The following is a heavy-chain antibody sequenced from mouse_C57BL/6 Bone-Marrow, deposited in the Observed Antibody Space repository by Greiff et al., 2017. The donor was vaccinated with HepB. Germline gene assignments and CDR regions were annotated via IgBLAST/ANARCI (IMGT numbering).Heavy chain of an antibody. CDR3: ARGDYYGIFYAMDY. Sequence: EVKLMESGGGLVKPGGSLKLSCAASGFTFSSYAMSWVRQTPEKRLEWVATISDGDSYTYYPDNVKGRFTISRDNAKNNLYLQMSHLKSEDTAMYYCARGDYYGIFYAMDYWGQGTSVTVSS. CDR2: ISDGDSYT. J-gene: IGHJ4*01. V-gene: IGHV5-4*03. D-gene: IGHD2-1*01. CDR1: GFTFSSYA.